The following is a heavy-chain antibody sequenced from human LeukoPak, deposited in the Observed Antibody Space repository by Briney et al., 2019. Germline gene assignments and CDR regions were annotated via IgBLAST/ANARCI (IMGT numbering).Heavy chain of an antibody. CDR3: ARDQYGSGDSYYMDL. CDR2: ISSSGITI. D-gene: IGHD3-10*01. J-gene: IGHJ6*03. CDR1: GFTFSSYD. V-gene: IGHV3-48*03. Sequence: PGGSLRLSCAASGFTFSSYDMNWVRQAPGKGLEGVSYISSSGITIFYADPVKGRFTISRDNAKNSLYLQMNSLRSEDTALYYCARDQYGSGDSYYMDLWGKGTTVTISS.